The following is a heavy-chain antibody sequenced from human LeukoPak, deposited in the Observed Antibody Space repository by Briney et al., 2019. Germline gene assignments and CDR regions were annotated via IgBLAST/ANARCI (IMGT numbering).Heavy chain of an antibody. CDR1: GFTLSSYW. Sequence: GGSLRLSCAASGFTLSSYWMYWVRQAPGKGLVWVSRINTDGSRTNYADSVKGRFTISRDNAKNTLYLQMSSLRAEDTAVYYCARDAYGGIDYWGQGTLVTVSS. V-gene: IGHV3-74*01. D-gene: IGHD4-23*01. CDR2: INTDGSRT. J-gene: IGHJ4*02. CDR3: ARDAYGGIDY.